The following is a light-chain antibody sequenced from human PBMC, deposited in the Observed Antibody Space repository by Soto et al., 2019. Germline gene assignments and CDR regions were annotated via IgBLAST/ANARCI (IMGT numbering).Light chain of an antibody. CDR1: QSVSSNY. Sequence: EIVLTQSPGTLSLSPGERGALSCRASQSVSSNYVAWYQQKPGQAPRLLISGASNRATGTPDRFRGSGSGTDFTLTISSLEPEDFAVYYCQQRSNWLTFGGGTKVDIK. CDR2: GAS. CDR3: QQRSNWLT. J-gene: IGKJ4*01. V-gene: IGKV3D-20*02.